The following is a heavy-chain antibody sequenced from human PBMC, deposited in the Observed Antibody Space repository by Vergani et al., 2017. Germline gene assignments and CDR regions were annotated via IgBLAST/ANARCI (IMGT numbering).Heavy chain of an antibody. CDR1: GYTFSNYY. CDR2: INPSGGHT. V-gene: IGHV1-46*03. Sequence: QVQVVQSGAEVKKSGASVKVSCKTSGYTFSNYYMHWVRQAPGRGLEWMGIINPSGGHTIYEQKFQGRVTMTRDTSTRTVYMELSSLRSEDTAIYYCARGDYGILTGYRYWGQGTLVTVSA. J-gene: IGHJ4*02. D-gene: IGHD3-9*01. CDR3: ARGDYGILTGYRY.